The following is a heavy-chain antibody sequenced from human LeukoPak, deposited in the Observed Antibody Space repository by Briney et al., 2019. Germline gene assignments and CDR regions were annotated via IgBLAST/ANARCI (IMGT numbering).Heavy chain of an antibody. CDR2: IYHSGST. CDR1: GYSISSGYY. CDR3: AGRGRVGVTRTSGYFDL. J-gene: IGHJ2*01. V-gene: IGHV4-38-2*02. D-gene: IGHD1-26*01. Sequence: SETLSLTCTVSGYSISSGYYWGWIRQPPGKGLQWIGSIYHSGSTYYNPSLKSRVTISVDTSKNQFSLKRSSVTAADTAVYYCAGRGRVGVTRTSGYFDLWGRGTLVTVSS.